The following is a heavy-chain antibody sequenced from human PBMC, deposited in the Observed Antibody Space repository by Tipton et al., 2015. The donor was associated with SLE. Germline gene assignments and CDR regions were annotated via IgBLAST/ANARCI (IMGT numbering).Heavy chain of an antibody. D-gene: IGHD3-22*01. Sequence: AGLVKPSETLSLSCAVYGGSFSGYYWSWIRQPPGKGLEWIGEINHSGSTNYNPSLKSRVTISVDTSKNQFSLKLSSVTAADTAVYYCAREKSSGYYSGAFDIWGQATMVTVSS. CDR1: GGSFSGYY. CDR2: INHSGST. J-gene: IGHJ3*02. CDR3: AREKSSGYYSGAFDI. V-gene: IGHV4-34*01.